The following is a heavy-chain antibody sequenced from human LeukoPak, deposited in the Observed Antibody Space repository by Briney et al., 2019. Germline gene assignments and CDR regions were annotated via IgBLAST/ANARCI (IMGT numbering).Heavy chain of an antibody. CDR2: IYYSGST. Sequence: SETLSLTCTVSGGSISSYYWSWIRQPPGKGLEWIGYIYYSGSTNYNPSLKSRVTISVDTSKNQFSLKLSSVTAADTAVYYCARRHGTDDSFDYWGQGTLVTVSS. V-gene: IGHV4-59*08. CDR3: ARRHGTDDSFDY. J-gene: IGHJ4*02. CDR1: GGSISSYY. D-gene: IGHD5-24*01.